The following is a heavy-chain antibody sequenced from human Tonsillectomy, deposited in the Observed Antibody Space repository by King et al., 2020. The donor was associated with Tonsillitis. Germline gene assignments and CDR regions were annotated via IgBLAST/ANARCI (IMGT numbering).Heavy chain of an antibody. V-gene: IGHV5-51*01. Sequence: VQLVESGAEVKKPGESLKISCKGYGYRFTTYWIGWVRQMPGKCLEWMGIIYPGDSDTRYSPSFQGQVTISVDKSISTAYLQWSSLKASDTAMYYCARPSTSINYFDYWGQGTLVTVSS. CDR1: GYRFTTYW. D-gene: IGHD2-2*01. J-gene: IGHJ4*02. CDR2: IYPGDSDT. CDR3: ARPSTSINYFDY.